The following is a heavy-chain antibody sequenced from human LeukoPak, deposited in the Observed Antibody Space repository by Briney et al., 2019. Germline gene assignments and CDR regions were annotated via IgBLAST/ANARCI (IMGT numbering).Heavy chain of an antibody. Sequence: GESLKISCKGSEYSFTNYWIGWVRQMPGKGLEWMGMIFPYDSDTRYSPSFQGQVTVSADKSISTAYLQWSSLKASDTAMYYCARRRDAAGNRYYFDYWGQGTLVTVPS. D-gene: IGHD6-13*01. J-gene: IGHJ4*02. V-gene: IGHV5-51*01. CDR2: IFPYDSDT. CDR1: EYSFTNYW. CDR3: ARRRDAAGNRYYFDY.